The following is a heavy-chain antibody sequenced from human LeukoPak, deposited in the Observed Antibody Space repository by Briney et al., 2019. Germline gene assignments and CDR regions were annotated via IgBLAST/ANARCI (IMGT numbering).Heavy chain of an antibody. CDR3: AREASGPSYYYYYMDV. J-gene: IGHJ6*03. D-gene: IGHD1-26*01. Sequence: PSETLSLTCTVSGGSINTNTYYCGWIRQPPGKGLEWIASINSRGRTYYNPSLTSRVTISADTSKNHFFLQLTSVTAADIAVYYCAREASGPSYYYYYMDVWGKGTTVTVSS. CDR1: GGSINTNTYY. V-gene: IGHV4-39*02. CDR2: INSRGRT.